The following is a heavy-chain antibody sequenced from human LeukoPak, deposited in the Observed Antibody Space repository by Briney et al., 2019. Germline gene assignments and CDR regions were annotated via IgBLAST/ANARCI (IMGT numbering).Heavy chain of an antibody. D-gene: IGHD5-24*01. CDR1: GGSISSSSYY. CDR3: ARQINYYYGMDV. CDR2: IYYSGST. V-gene: IGHV4-39*07. Sequence: PSETLSLTCTVSGGSISSSSYYWGWIRQPPGKGLEWIGSIYYSGSTYYNPSLKSRVTISVDTSKNQFSLKLSSETAADTAVYYCARQINYYYGMDVWGQGTTVTVSS. J-gene: IGHJ6*02.